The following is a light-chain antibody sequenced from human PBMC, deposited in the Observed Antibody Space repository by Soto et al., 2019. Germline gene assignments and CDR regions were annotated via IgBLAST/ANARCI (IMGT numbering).Light chain of an antibody. CDR1: QNINTY. V-gene: IGKV1-39*01. CDR3: QQCSTASFT. CDR2: AAS. Sequence: DIQMTQSPSSLSASVGDSVTITCRASQNINTYLNWYQQKPGEAPKLLIFAASSLQGGVSSRFSGSGSGTEFTLTISSLQPEDFATYYCQQCSTASFTFGPGTKVDIK. J-gene: IGKJ3*01.